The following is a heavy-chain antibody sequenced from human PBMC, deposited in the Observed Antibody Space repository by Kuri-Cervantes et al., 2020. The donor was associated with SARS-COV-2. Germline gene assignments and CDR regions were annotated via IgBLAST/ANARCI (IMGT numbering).Heavy chain of an antibody. D-gene: IGHD6-13*01. V-gene: IGHV4-30-4*08. CDR2: IYYSGST. J-gene: IGHJ4*02. CDR3: ARAPGYSSSWYSPTFDY. CDR1: GGSISSGDYY. Sequence: SETLSLTCTVSGGSISSGDYYWSWIRQPPGKGLEWIGYIYYSGSTYYNPSLKSRVTISVDTSKNQFSLKLSSVTAADTAVYYCARAPGYSSSWYSPTFDYWGQGTLVTVSS.